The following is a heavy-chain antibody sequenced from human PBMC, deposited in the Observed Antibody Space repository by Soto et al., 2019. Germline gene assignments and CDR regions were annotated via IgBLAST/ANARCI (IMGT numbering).Heavy chain of an antibody. CDR2: ISGSGGST. J-gene: IGHJ4*02. V-gene: IGHV3-23*01. CDR1: GFTFSSYA. Sequence: PGGSLRLSCAASGFTFSSYAMSWVRQAPGKGLEWVSAISGSGGSTYYADSVKGRFTISRDNSKNTLYLQMNSLRAEDTAVYYCAKAFTPYYDFWSGYYGYFDYWGQGTLVTVSS. CDR3: AKAFTPYYDFWSGYYGYFDY. D-gene: IGHD3-3*01.